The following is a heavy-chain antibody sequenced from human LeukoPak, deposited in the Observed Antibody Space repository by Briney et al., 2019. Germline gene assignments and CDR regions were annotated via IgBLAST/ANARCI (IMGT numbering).Heavy chain of an antibody. D-gene: IGHD4-11*01. Sequence: GTSLRLSCEALGFTFRHFGMHWVRQPPGQGVQGVAVIWSDATHEYYADPVKGRFTISRDNFKNTVSLQMNSLRAEDTAVYYCAKDAQRGFDYSNSLEHWGQGSVVSVSS. CDR3: AKDAQRGFDYSNSLEH. CDR1: GFTFRHFG. J-gene: IGHJ4*02. CDR2: IWSDATHE. V-gene: IGHV3-33*06.